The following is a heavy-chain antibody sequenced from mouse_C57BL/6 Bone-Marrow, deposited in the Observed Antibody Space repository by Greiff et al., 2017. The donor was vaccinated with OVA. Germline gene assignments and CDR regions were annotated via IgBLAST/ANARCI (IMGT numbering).Heavy chain of an antibody. V-gene: IGHV14-3*01. CDR3: ARFDYFDY. CDR1: GFTIKNTY. Sequence: VQLQQSVAELVRPGASVKLSCTASGFTIKNTYMHWVKQRPEQGLEWIGRIDPANGNTKYAPKFQGKATITADTSSNTAYLQLSSLTSEDTAIYYCARFDYFDYWGQGTTLTVSS. CDR2: IDPANGNT. J-gene: IGHJ2*01.